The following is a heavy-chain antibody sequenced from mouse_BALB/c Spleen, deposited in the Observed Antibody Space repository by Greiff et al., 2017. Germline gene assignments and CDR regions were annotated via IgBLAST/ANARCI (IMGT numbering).Heavy chain of an antibody. CDR1: GYSFTGYT. V-gene: IGHV1-18*01. CDR2: INPYNGGT. Sequence: VQLQQSGPELVKPGASMKISCKASGYSFTGYTMNWVKQSHGKNLEWIGLINPYNGGTSYNQKFKGKATLTVDKSSSTAYMELLSLTSEDSAVYYCARDDGYYGALGYYAMDYWGQGTSVTVSS. D-gene: IGHD2-3*01. J-gene: IGHJ4*01. CDR3: ARDDGYYGALGYYAMDY.